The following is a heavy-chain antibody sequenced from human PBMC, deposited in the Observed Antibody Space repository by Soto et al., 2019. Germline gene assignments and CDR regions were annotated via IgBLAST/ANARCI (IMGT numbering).Heavy chain of an antibody. CDR2: IGTAGDT. CDR3: ARELKQQLVDGDYYYYGMDV. V-gene: IGHV3-13*01. CDR1: GFTFSSYD. D-gene: IGHD6-13*01. J-gene: IGHJ6*02. Sequence: PGGSLRLSCAASGFTFSSYDMHWVRQATGKGLEWVSAIGTAGDTYYPGSVKGRITISRENAKNSLYLQMNSLRAGDTVVYYCARELKQQLVDGDYYYYGMDVWGQGTTVTVSS.